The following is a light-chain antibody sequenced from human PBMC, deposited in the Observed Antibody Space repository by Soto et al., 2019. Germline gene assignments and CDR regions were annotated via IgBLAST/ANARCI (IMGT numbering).Light chain of an antibody. CDR1: QDISNY. CDR3: LQHNSYPYT. Sequence: DIQMTQSPSAMSASVGDRVTITCRASQDISNYLAWFQQKPGKVPERLIYAASSLPSGVPSRFAGSGSGTEFTLTISGRQPEDFSNYYCLQHNSYPYTFGQGTKLEI. V-gene: IGKV1-17*03. J-gene: IGKJ2*01. CDR2: AAS.